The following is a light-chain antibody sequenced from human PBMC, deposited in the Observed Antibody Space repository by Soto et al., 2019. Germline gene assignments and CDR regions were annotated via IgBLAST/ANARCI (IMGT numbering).Light chain of an antibody. V-gene: IGKV3-15*01. CDR2: GAS. CDR1: QSVSSN. Sequence: EAVLTPSPAAVSVTPGERATLSCRASQSVSSNLAWYQQKPGQAPRLLIYGASTRATGIPARFSGSGSGTEFTLTISSLQSEDFAVYYCQQYNNWPLTSGGGSNADVK. CDR3: QQYNNWPLT. J-gene: IGKJ4*01.